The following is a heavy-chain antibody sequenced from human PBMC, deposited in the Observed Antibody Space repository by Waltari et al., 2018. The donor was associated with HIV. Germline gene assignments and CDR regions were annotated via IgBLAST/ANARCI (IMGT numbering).Heavy chain of an antibody. Sequence: QVQLVESGGGVVQPGRSLRLSCAASGFTFSRYAMHWGRQAPGKGLEWVAGISYDGSNKYYADSVKGRFTISRDNSKNTLYLQMNSLRAEDTAVYYCAREYGPYAGDYYGMDVWGQGTTVTVSS. D-gene: IGHD3-10*01. J-gene: IGHJ6*02. CDR1: GFTFSRYA. CDR2: ISYDGSNK. V-gene: IGHV3-30*04. CDR3: AREYGPYAGDYYGMDV.